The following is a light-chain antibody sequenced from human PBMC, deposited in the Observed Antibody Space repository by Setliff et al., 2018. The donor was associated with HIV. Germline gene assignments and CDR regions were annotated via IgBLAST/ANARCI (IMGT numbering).Light chain of an antibody. CDR3: SSYTSSTTFLV. V-gene: IGLV2-14*03. Sequence: QSALTQPASVSGSPGQSITISCTGTSSDVGGYDFVSWYQFHPGRAPRLMIYDVNKRSSGVSNQFSGSKSGDTASLTISGLQAEDEADYFCSSYTSSTTFLVFGGGTKVTVL. CDR1: SSDVGGYDF. CDR2: DVN. J-gene: IGLJ3*02.